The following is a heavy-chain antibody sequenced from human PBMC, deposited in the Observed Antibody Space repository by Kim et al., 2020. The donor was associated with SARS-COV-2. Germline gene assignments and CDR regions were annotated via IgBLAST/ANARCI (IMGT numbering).Heavy chain of an antibody. J-gene: IGHJ3*02. D-gene: IGHD3-22*01. Sequence: SETLSLTCTVSGYSISSGYYWGWIRQPPGKGLEWIGSIYHSGSTYYNPSLKSRVTISVDTSKNQFSLKLSSVTAADTAVYYCARDPGPATMIVVVTDAFDIWGQGTMVTVSS. CDR2: IYHSGST. V-gene: IGHV4-38-2*02. CDR3: ARDPGPATMIVVVTDAFDI. CDR1: GYSISSGYY.